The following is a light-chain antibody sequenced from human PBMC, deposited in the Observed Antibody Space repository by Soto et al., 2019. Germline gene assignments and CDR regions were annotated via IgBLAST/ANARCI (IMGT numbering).Light chain of an antibody. CDR1: SGHSSYA. Sequence: QSVLTQSPSASASLGASVKLTCTLSSGHSSYAIAWHQQQPEKGPRFLMKLYSDGSHDKGDGIPDRFSGSSSGAERYLTISSLQSEDEADYYCQTWGAGIVVFGGGTKVTVL. J-gene: IGLJ2*01. V-gene: IGLV4-69*01. CDR3: QTWGAGIVV. CDR2: LYSDGSH.